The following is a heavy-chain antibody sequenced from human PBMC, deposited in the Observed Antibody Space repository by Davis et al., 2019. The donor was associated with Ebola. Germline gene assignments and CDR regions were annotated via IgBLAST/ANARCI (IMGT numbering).Heavy chain of an antibody. V-gene: IGHV3-23*01. D-gene: IGHD2-15*01. Sequence: GESLKISCAASGFTFSSYAMSWVRQAPGKGLEWVSAISGSGGSTYYADSVKGRFTISRDNSKNTLYLQMNSLRADDTAIYYCTRDVNGGSFDYWGQGTLVTVSS. CDR2: ISGSGGST. CDR1: GFTFSSYA. CDR3: TRDVNGGSFDY. J-gene: IGHJ4*02.